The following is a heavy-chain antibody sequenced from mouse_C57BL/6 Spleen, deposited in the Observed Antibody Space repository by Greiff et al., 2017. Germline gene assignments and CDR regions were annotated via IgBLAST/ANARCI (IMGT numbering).Heavy chain of an antibody. Sequence: VQLQQSGAELVKPGASVKVSCKASGYTFTSYWMHWVKQRPGQGLEWIGRINPSDSDTNYNQKFKGKATLTVDKSSSTAYMQLSSLTSDVSAVYYCAMWAMDYWGQGTSVTVSS. J-gene: IGHJ4*01. CDR1: GYTFTSYW. CDR2: INPSDSDT. CDR3: AMWAMDY. V-gene: IGHV1-74*01.